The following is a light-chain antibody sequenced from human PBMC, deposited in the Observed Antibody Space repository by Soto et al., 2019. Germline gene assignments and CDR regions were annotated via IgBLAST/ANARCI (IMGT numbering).Light chain of an antibody. Sequence: EIVLTQSPGTLSLSPGERATLSCRASQSISSSYLAWYQQKPGQAPGLLIYDASNRATGIPDRFSGSGSGTDFTLTISRLEPEDFAVYYCQQYGSSQSTFGQGTRLEIK. V-gene: IGKV3-20*01. CDR3: QQYGSSQST. CDR1: QSISSSY. CDR2: DAS. J-gene: IGKJ5*01.